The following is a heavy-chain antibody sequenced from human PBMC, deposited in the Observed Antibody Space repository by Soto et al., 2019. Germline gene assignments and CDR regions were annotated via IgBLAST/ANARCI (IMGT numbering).Heavy chain of an antibody. J-gene: IGHJ4*02. D-gene: IGHD6-19*01. CDR1: GGSIVTYY. V-gene: IGHV4-59*01. CDR3: ARAGGYGSGWLY. Sequence: PSETLSLTCTVSGGSIVTYYWSWIRQPPGKGLEWIGYISYSGNTNYNPSLKSRITISVDTSKNQFSLKLSSMTAADTAVYYCARAGGYGSGWLYWGQGALVTVSS. CDR2: ISYSGNT.